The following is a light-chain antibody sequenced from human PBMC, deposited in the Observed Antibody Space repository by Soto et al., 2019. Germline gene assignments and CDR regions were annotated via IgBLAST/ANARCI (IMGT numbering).Light chain of an antibody. CDR3: SSYTSSTTYG. CDR1: SSDVGGYDH. V-gene: IGLV2-14*01. J-gene: IGLJ1*01. CDR2: EVS. Sequence: QSALTQPASVSGSDGQSITISCTGTSSDVGGYDHVSWYQQRPGKAPKLMIYEVSNRPSGISNRFSGSKSGNTASLTISGLQGDDEADYYCSSYTSSTTYGFGTGTKLTVL.